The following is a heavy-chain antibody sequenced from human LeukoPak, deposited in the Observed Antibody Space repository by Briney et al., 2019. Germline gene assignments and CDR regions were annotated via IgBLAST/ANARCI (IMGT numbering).Heavy chain of an antibody. CDR2: IYYSGST. D-gene: IGHD6-13*01. Sequence: SETLSLTYTVSGGSVSSGSYYWSWIRQPPGKGLEWIGYIYYSGSTNYNPSLKSRVTISVDTSKNQFSLKLSSVTAADTAVYYCAAGTFVTDNWFDPWGQGTLVTVSS. CDR3: AAGTFVTDNWFDP. CDR1: GGSVSSGSYY. J-gene: IGHJ5*02. V-gene: IGHV4-61*01.